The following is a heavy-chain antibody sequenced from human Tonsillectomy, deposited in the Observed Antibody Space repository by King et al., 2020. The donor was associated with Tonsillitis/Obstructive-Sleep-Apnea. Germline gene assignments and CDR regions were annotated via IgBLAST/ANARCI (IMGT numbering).Heavy chain of an antibody. Sequence: VQLQQWGAGLLRPSETLSLTCGVYGGSFNGYYWTWNRQTPGKGLEWIGEIDHSGSTNNNPSLKSRVTISVDTSKNQFSLNLNSVTAEDTAIYYCARGSVEQDWAFDYWGQGTLVTVSS. V-gene: IGHV4-34*01. CDR1: GGSFNGYY. CDR2: IDHSGST. CDR3: ARGSVEQDWAFDY. J-gene: IGHJ4*02. D-gene: IGHD3/OR15-3a*01.